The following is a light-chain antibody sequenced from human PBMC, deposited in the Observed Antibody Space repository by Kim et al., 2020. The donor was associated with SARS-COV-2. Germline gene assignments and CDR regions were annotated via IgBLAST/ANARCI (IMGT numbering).Light chain of an antibody. CDR1: QSVSSSY. J-gene: IGKJ5*01. CDR2: SAS. V-gene: IGKV3-20*01. Sequence: EIVLTQSPGTLSLSPGERATLSCRASQSVSSSYLAWYQQKPGQAPRLLIYSASSRATGIPDRFSGSGSGTDFTLTISRLEPEDIAVYYCQQYGSSPNTFGQGTRLEIK. CDR3: QQYGSSPNT.